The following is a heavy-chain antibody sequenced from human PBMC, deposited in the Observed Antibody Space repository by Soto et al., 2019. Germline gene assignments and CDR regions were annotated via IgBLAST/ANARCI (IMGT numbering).Heavy chain of an antibody. Sequence: QLQLQESGPGLVKPSETLSLTCTVSVVSISSSSHFWGWIRPPPGKGREGIGTIYYSGTAYYNPSLKSRVTMSVDTSKNQFSLTLSSVTAADTAVYYCASHTTGAEGGPFDSWGQGTLATVSS. D-gene: IGHD1-1*01. CDR3: ASHTTGAEGGPFDS. CDR1: VVSISSSSHF. V-gene: IGHV4-39*01. CDR2: IYYSGTA. J-gene: IGHJ4*02.